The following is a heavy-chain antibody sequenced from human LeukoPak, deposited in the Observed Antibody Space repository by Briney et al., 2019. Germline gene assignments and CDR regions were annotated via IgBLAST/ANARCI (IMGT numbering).Heavy chain of an antibody. J-gene: IGHJ6*02. CDR1: GASISSYS. Sequence: SETLSLTCTVSGASISSYSWSWIRQPPGKGLEWVGFIYHTGSTNYNPSLQSRVTISVDTSKNQFSLKLSSVTAADTAVYYCARGGSGYDSFYYYGMDVWGQGTTVTVSS. CDR3: ARGGSGYDSFYYYGMDV. CDR2: IYHTGST. D-gene: IGHD5-12*01. V-gene: IGHV4-59*01.